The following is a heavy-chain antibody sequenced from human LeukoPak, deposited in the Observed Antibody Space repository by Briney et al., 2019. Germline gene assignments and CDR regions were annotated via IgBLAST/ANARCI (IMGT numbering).Heavy chain of an antibody. CDR2: IIPIFGTA. V-gene: IGHV1-69*13. CDR3: ARGSAPQLRFHYYYYGMDV. D-gene: IGHD3-3*01. CDR1: GGTFSSYA. Sequence: EASLKVSCKASGGTFSSYAISWVRQAPGQGLEWMGGIIPIFGTANYAQKSQGRVTITADESTSTAYMELSSLRSEDTAVYYCARGSAPQLRFHYYYYGMDVWGQGTTVTVSS. J-gene: IGHJ6*02.